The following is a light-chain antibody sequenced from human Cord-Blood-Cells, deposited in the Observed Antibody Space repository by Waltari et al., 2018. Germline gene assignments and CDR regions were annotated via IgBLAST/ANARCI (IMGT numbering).Light chain of an antibody. Sequence: EIVMPQSPATLSLSPGERATLSCRASQSVSSSYLSWYQQKPGQAPRLLIYGASTRATDIPARFSGSGSGTDFTLTISSLQPEDFAVYYCQQDYNLPYTFGQGTKLEIK. CDR3: QQDYNLPYT. CDR1: QSVSSSY. CDR2: GAS. V-gene: IGKV3D-7*01. J-gene: IGKJ2*01.